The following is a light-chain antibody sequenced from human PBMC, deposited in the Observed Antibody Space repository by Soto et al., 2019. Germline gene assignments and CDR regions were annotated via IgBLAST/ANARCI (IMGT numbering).Light chain of an antibody. CDR1: SSDVGDYNY. CDR2: DVS. J-gene: IGLJ3*02. Sequence: QSALTQPRSVSGSPGQSVTISCTGTSSDVGDYNYVSCYQQYPGKAPKLVIYDVSKRPSGVPDRFSGSKSGNTASLTISGLQAEDESDYYCCSFAGSYTFWVFGGGTQLTVL. CDR3: CSFAGSYTFWV. V-gene: IGLV2-11*01.